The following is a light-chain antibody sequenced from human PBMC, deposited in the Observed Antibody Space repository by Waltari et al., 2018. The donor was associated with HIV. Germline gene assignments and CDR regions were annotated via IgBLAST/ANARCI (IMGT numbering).Light chain of an antibody. J-gene: IGKJ5*01. V-gene: IGKV3-11*01. CDR2: DAS. Sequence: GFTHTPAMLSLAPGETATISCRASLSVGKYVACYQQKPGQPPRLLIYDASRRSTDIPPRFSGSGSGTDLTLTISSLEADDSALYYCQKRTRFPSFGPGTRLEI. CDR3: QKRTRFPS. CDR1: LSVGKY.